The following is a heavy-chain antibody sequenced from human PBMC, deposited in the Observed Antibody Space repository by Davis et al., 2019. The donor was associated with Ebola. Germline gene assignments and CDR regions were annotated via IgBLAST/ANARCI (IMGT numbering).Heavy chain of an antibody. CDR1: GFTFSTYS. V-gene: IGHV3-21*01. D-gene: IGHD6-13*01. Sequence: GESLKISCAASGFTFSTYSMSWVRQAPGKGLEWVSSISSDSDYIYYADSAKGRFTISRDNAKNSLYLQMNSLRAEETAVYYCARDRSSWTGWFDPWGQGTLVTVSS. CDR3: ARDRSSWTGWFDP. J-gene: IGHJ5*02. CDR2: ISSDSDYI.